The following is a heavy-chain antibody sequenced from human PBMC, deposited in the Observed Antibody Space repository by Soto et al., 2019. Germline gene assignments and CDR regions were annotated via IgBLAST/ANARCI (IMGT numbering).Heavy chain of an antibody. V-gene: IGHV3-23*01. J-gene: IGHJ6*02. CDR2: ISGSGGST. Sequence: EVQLLESGGGLVQPGGSLRLSCAASGFTFSSYAMSWVRQAPGKGLEWVSAISGSGGSTYYADSVKGRFTISRDNSKKTLYLQMNSLRAEDTAVYYCAKAYMAEGSSRPYYYYYGMDVWGQGTTVTVSS. CDR1: GFTFSSYA. CDR3: AKAYMAEGSSRPYYYYYGMDV. D-gene: IGHD6-6*01.